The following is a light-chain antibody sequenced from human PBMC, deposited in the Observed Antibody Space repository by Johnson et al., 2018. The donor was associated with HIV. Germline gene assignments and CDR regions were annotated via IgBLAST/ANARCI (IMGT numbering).Light chain of an antibody. CDR2: DYN. V-gene: IGLV1-51*01. Sequence: QSVLTQPPSVSATPGQKVTISCSGSSSNIGNNYVSWYQHLPGRAPKLLIYDYNKRPSGIPDRFSGSKSGTSATLGITGLRTGDEADYYCGTWDSSLSAGVFGTGTKVTVL. J-gene: IGLJ1*01. CDR1: SSNIGNNY. CDR3: GTWDSSLSAGV.